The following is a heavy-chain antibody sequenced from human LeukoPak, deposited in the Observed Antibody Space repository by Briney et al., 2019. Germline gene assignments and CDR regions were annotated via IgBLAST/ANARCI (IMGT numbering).Heavy chain of an antibody. V-gene: IGHV3-21*04. CDR3: ARGVGSGSRLRAGDY. CDR1: GFTFNHYA. Sequence: PGGSLRLSCAAPGFTFNHYAMNWVRQAPGKGLEWVASISSTTTYIYYADSVKGRFTISRDNSKNTLYLQMNSLRAEDTAVYYCARGVGSGSRLRAGDYWGQGTLVTVSS. D-gene: IGHD1-26*01. J-gene: IGHJ4*02. CDR2: ISSTTTYI.